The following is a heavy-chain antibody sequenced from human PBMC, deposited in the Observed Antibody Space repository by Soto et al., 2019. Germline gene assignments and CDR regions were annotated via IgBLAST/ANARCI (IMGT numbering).Heavy chain of an antibody. D-gene: IGHD3-16*02. CDR2: SYYSGST. CDR3: ARVGRGPYDYICGSYRYSAFDY. J-gene: IGHJ4*02. V-gene: IGHV4-59*01. Sequence: QVQLQESGPGLVKPSETLSLTCTVSGGSISSYYWSWIRQPPGKGLESIGYSYYSGSTNYNPSHNSRVTISVDTTKNQFAQKPSSVTAADTAVYYWARVGRGPYDYICGSYRYSAFDYWGQGTLVTVSS. CDR1: GGSISSYY.